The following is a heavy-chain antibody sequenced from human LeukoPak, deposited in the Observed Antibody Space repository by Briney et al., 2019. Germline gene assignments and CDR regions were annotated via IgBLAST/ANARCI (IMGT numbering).Heavy chain of an antibody. CDR1: GGSFSDNY. Sequence: PSETLSLTCAVYGGSFSDNYWSWIRQSPGKGLEWIGTIYDSGNTNYNPSLRSRLTISVDTSRNQFSLKLSSVTAADTAVYYCARHDCDSSRCSVNWFDPWGQGTLVTVSS. CDR2: IYDSGNT. D-gene: IGHD2/OR15-2a*01. J-gene: IGHJ5*02. CDR3: ARHDCDSSRCSVNWFDP. V-gene: IGHV4-34*01.